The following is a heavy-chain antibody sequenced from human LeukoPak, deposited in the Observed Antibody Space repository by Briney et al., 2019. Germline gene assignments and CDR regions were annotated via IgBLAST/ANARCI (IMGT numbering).Heavy chain of an antibody. D-gene: IGHD3-9*01. CDR1: GGSFSGYY. J-gene: IGHJ5*02. V-gene: IGHV4-34*01. CDR3: ARLRNAFYYDILTGYYRAFDP. Sequence: NPSETLSLTCAVYGGSFSGYYWSWIRQPPGKGLEWIGEINHSGSTNYNPSLKSRVTISVDTSKNQFSLKLSSVTAADTAVYYCARLRNAFYYDILTGYYRAFDPWGQGTLVTVSS. CDR2: INHSGST.